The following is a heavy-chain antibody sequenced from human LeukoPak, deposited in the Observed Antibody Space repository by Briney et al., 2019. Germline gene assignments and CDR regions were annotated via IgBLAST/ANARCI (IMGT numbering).Heavy chain of an antibody. CDR2: FSEGGDNT. V-gene: IGHV3-23*01. CDR3: AINKGQWELFAY. J-gene: IGHJ4*02. CDR1: GFTFSSYS. Sequence: GGSLRLSCAASGFTFSSYSMNWVRQAPGKGLEWVSIFSEGGDNTYYADSVKGRFTISRDNSKNTLYLQMSSLRAEDTAVHYCAINKGQWELFAYWGQGTLVTVSS. D-gene: IGHD1-26*01.